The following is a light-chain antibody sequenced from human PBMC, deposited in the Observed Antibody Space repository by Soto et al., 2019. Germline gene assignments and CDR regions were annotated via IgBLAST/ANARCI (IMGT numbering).Light chain of an antibody. V-gene: IGKV3-15*01. CDR2: GAS. Sequence: EIVMTQSPATLSVSPGERATLSSRASQTLYNNLAWYQQKLGQAPRLLIYGASARATDIPARFSGSGSGTEFTLTISGLQSEDFAIYYCQQYSDWPLTFGGGTKVEIK. J-gene: IGKJ4*01. CDR3: QQYSDWPLT. CDR1: QTLYNN.